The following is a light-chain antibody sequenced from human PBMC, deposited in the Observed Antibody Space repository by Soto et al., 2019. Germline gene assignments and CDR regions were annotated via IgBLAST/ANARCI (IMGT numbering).Light chain of an antibody. Sequence: QSALTQPASVSVSPGQSITISCTGTSSDIVGYNYVSWYQQHPGKVPKLMIYEVSNRPSGVSDRFSVSRSGNTASLTISGLQAEDEADYYCSSYTTSGTLVFGGGTKLTVL. CDR2: EVS. V-gene: IGLV2-14*01. CDR1: SSDIVGYNY. J-gene: IGLJ2*01. CDR3: SSYTTSGTLV.